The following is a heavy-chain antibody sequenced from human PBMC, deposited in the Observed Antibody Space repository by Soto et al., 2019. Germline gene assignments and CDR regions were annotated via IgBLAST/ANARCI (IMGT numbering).Heavy chain of an antibody. CDR1: GYTFTSYG. CDR3: ARALGYHYNSSPPGS. Sequence: SVKVSCKASGYTFTSYGIIWVRQAPGQGLEWMGGIIPLFRTTSYAQKFQGRVTIAADESTNTAFMELSSLRSEDTAVYYCARALGYHYNSSPPGSWGQGALVTVSS. CDR2: IIPLFRTT. D-gene: IGHD3-22*01. J-gene: IGHJ5*02. V-gene: IGHV1-69*13.